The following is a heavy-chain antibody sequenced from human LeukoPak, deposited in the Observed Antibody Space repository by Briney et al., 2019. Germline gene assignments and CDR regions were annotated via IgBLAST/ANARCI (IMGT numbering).Heavy chain of an antibody. J-gene: IGHJ3*02. CDR3: ARDSGWAFDI. Sequence: SETLSLTCTVSGGSISSYYWGWIRQPPGKGLEWIGYIYYSGSTNYNPSLKSRVTVSVDTSKNQFSLKLSSVTAADTAVYYCARDSGWAFDIWGQGTMVTVSS. D-gene: IGHD3-10*01. V-gene: IGHV4-59*01. CDR2: IYYSGST. CDR1: GGSISSYY.